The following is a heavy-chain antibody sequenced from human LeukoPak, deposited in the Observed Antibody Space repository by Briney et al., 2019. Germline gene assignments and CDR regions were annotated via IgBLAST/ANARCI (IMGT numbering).Heavy chain of an antibody. V-gene: IGHV4-59*11. CDR3: ARGAGWYDY. CDR1: GGSISSHY. J-gene: IGHJ4*02. D-gene: IGHD6-19*01. Sequence: SETLSLTCTVSGGSISSHYWSWLRQPPGEGLEWIAYIHYTGRTNYNPTLKGRVTISVDTSNSQFSLNLNSVTAADTAVYYCARGAGWYDYWGQGTLVTVSS. CDR2: IHYTGRT.